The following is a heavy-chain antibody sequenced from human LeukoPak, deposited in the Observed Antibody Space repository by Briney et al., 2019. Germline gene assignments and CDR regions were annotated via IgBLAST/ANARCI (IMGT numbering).Heavy chain of an antibody. D-gene: IGHD2-21*02. J-gene: IGHJ3*02. CDR2: IIPIFGTA. CDR3: ARALIVVVTWDAFDI. CDR1: GGTFSSYA. Sequence: ASVNVSCKASGGTFSSYAISWVRQAPGQGLEGVGGIIPIFGTANYAQKLQGRVTITTDESTSTAYMELRSLRSEDTAVYYCARALIVVVTWDAFDIWGQGTMVTVSS. V-gene: IGHV1-69*05.